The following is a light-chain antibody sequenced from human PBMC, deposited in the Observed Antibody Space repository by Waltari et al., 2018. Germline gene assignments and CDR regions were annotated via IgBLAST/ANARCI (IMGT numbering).Light chain of an antibody. Sequence: EIVLTQSPATLSLSPGERATLPCRASQSIANYLAWYQHRPGQAPRLLIYGASKRATGIPARFSGSGSGTDFTLTISSLEPEDFAVYYCQQRPFTFGPGTKVDLK. J-gene: IGKJ3*01. V-gene: IGKV3-11*01. CDR1: QSIANY. CDR2: GAS. CDR3: QQRPFT.